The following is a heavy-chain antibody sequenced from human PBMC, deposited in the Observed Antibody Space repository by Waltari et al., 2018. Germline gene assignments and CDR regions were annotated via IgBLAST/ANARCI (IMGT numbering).Heavy chain of an antibody. CDR1: GGSFSGYY. V-gene: IGHV4-34*01. J-gene: IGHJ6*03. CDR2: INHSGGT. Sequence: QVQLQQWGAGLLKPSETLSLTCAVYGGSFSGYYWSWIRQPPGKGLEWIGEINHSGGTNYNPSLKSRVTISVDTSKNQFSLKLSSVTAADTAVYYCARNKCGSTSCDYYYYYMDVWGKGTTVTVSS. D-gene: IGHD2-2*01. CDR3: ARNKCGSTSCDYYYYYMDV.